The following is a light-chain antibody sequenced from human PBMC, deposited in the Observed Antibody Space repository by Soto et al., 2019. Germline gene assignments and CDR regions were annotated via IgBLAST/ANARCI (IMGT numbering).Light chain of an antibody. CDR1: SSDVGSYNL. CDR3: CSYAGSSTPNWV. Sequence: QSALTQPASVSGSPGQSITISCTGTSSDVGSYNLVSWYQQHPGKAPKLMIYEVSKRPSGVSNRFSGSKSGNTASLTISGLQAEDEADYYCCSYAGSSTPNWVFGGGTKLTAL. CDR2: EVS. V-gene: IGLV2-23*02. J-gene: IGLJ3*02.